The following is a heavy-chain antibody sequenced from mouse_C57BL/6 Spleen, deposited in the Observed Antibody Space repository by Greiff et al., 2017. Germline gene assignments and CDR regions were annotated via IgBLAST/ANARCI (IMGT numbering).Heavy chain of an antibody. CDR3: ARNRAPIYYDYDGYFDV. CDR1: GFSLTSYG. Sequence: QVQLKESGPGLVQPSQSLSITCTVSGFSLTSYGVHWVRQSPGKGLEWLGVIWSGGSTDYNAAFISRLSISKDNSKSQVFFKMNSLQADDTAIYYCARNRAPIYYDYDGYFDVWGTGTTVTVSS. CDR2: IWSGGST. V-gene: IGHV2-2*01. J-gene: IGHJ1*03. D-gene: IGHD2-4*01.